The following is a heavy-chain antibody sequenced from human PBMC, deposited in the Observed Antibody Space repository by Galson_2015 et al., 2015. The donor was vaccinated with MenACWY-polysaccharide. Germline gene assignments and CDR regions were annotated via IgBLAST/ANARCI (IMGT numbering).Heavy chain of an antibody. D-gene: IGHD6-13*01. CDR2: ISGSGGGR. Sequence: SLRLSCAASGFNFNTHAMSWVRQAPGKGLEWVSGISGSGGGRVFAPPWEGRRPPPPEQFQNPHSPPIKTHRGARTALYYCAKDQVFEGGGTWYRGTGAPMYYFDSWGQGILVTVSS. CDR1: GFNFNTHA. V-gene: IGHV3-23*01. J-gene: IGHJ4*02. CDR3: AKDQVFEGGGTWYRGTGAPMYYFDS.